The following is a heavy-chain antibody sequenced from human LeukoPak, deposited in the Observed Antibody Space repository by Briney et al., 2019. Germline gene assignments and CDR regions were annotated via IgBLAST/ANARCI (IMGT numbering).Heavy chain of an antibody. D-gene: IGHD3-3*02. J-gene: IGHJ4*02. CDR1: GFTVSSNY. Sequence: GGSLRLSCAASGFTVSSNYMSWVRQAPGKGLEWVSAIYSGGSTYYADSVKGRFTISRDNSKNTLYLQMNSLRAEDTAVYYCARAFRTFGVVPPDYWGQGTLVSVSS. V-gene: IGHV3-66*02. CDR3: ARAFRTFGVVPPDY. CDR2: IYSGGST.